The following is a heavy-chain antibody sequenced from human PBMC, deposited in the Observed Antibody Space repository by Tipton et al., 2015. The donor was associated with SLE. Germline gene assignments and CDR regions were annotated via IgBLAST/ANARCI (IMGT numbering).Heavy chain of an antibody. V-gene: IGHV4-34*11. J-gene: IGHJ4*02. Sequence: TLSLTCAVYGGSFSGYYWSWIRQPPGKGLEWIGSIYYSGRTYYNPSLKSRVTISVDTSKNQFSLKLSSVTAADTAVYYCAREGRREQLALDYWGQGTLVTVSS. CDR2: IYYSGRT. CDR1: GGSFSGYY. CDR3: AREGRREQLALDY. D-gene: IGHD6-6*01.